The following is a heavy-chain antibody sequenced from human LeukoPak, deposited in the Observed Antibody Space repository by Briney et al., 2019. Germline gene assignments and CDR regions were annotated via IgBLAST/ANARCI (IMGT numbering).Heavy chain of an antibody. Sequence: PSETLSLTCTVSGGSISSYYWSWIRQPPGKGVEWIGYIYHSGSTYYNPSLKSRVTISVDRSKNQFSLKLSSVTAADTAVYYCARTPYCSSTSCYTFFDYWGQGTLVTVSS. J-gene: IGHJ4*02. CDR3: ARTPYCSSTSCYTFFDY. D-gene: IGHD2-2*02. CDR2: IYHSGST. V-gene: IGHV4-59*12. CDR1: GGSISSYY.